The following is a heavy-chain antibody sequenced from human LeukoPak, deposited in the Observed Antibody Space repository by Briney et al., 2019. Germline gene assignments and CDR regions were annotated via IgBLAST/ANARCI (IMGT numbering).Heavy chain of an antibody. V-gene: IGHV4-39*01. CDR2: IYYSGSI. CDR3: ARHRPDFRVDY. Sequence: SETLSLTCTVSGGSISSSSYYWGWHRQPQGKGLEWIGSIYYSGSIYYNPSLKSRVIISVDTSKNQFSLKLSSVPAADTAVYYCARHRPDFRVDYWGQGTLVTVSS. CDR1: GGSISSSSYY. J-gene: IGHJ4*02. D-gene: IGHD3-3*01.